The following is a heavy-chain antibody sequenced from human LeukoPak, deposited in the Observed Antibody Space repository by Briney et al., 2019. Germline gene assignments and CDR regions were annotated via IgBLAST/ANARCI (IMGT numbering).Heavy chain of an antibody. Sequence: SETLSLTCAVYGGSFSGYYWSWIRQPPGKGLEWIGEINHSGSTNYNPSLKSRVTISVDTSKNQFSLKLTSVTAADTAVYYCARDLVTVTKGFDIWGQGTMVSVSS. CDR3: ARDLVTVTKGFDI. V-gene: IGHV4-34*01. CDR1: GGSFSGYY. CDR2: INHSGST. J-gene: IGHJ3*02. D-gene: IGHD4-17*01.